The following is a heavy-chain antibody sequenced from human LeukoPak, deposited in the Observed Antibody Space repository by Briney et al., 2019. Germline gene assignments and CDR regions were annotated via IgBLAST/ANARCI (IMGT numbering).Heavy chain of an antibody. CDR1: GFTFSTYN. Sequence: GGSLRLSCAASGFTFSTYNMNWVRQAPGKGLEWVSSITSSSSYIYYADSVKGRFTISRDNAKNSLYPQMNSLRAEDTAVYYCASGYSSSWSVDYWGQGTLVTVSS. CDR2: ITSSSSYI. V-gene: IGHV3-21*01. CDR3: ASGYSSSWSVDY. D-gene: IGHD6-13*01. J-gene: IGHJ4*02.